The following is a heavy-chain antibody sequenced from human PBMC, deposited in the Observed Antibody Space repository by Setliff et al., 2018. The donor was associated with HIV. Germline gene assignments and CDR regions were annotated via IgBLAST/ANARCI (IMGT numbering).Heavy chain of an antibody. J-gene: IGHJ4*02. CDR3: ATHYGSGSYYNY. V-gene: IGHV4-39*01. Sequence: PSETLSLTCSVSGASVTSSSYYWGWIRQPPGKGLEWIGSIYYGGNTYSNPSLRSRLSISLDTSKDQFSLGLYSVTAADTAVYYCATHYGSGSYYNYWGQGMLVTVSS. D-gene: IGHD3-10*01. CDR1: GASVTSSSYY. CDR2: IYYGGNT.